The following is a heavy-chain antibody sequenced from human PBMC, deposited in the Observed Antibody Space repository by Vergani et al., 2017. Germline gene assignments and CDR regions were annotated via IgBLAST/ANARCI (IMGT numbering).Heavy chain of an antibody. CDR2: IYSGGST. CDR3: ARVGDSSGYGPVSY. Sequence: EVQLVETGGGLIQPGGSLRLSCAASGFTVSSNYMSWVRQAPGKGLEWVSVIYSGGSTYYADSVKGRFTISRDNSKNTLYLQMNSLRAEDTAVYYCARVGDSSGYGPVSYWGQGTLVTVSS. D-gene: IGHD3-22*01. V-gene: IGHV3-53*02. CDR1: GFTVSSNY. J-gene: IGHJ4*02.